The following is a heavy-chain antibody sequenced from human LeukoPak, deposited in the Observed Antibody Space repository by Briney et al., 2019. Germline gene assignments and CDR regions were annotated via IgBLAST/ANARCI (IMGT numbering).Heavy chain of an antibody. D-gene: IGHD6-13*01. CDR3: ARGIAAADIDY. J-gene: IGHJ4*02. Sequence: PGGSLRLSYAASGFTFSSYWMHWVCQAPGKGLVWVSRINSDGSSTSYADSVKGRFTISRDNAKNTLYLQMNSLRAEDTAVYYCARGIAAADIDYWGQGTLVTVSS. V-gene: IGHV3-74*01. CDR1: GFTFSSYW. CDR2: INSDGSST.